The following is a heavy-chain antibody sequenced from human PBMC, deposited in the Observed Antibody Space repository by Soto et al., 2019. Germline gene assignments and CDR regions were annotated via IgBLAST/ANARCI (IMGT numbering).Heavy chain of an antibody. CDR3: ARLRVIRGVIPSHFGL. CDR2: IIPLYGTV. Sequence: ASVKVSCKASRGTFNSYGMSWVRQAPGQGLDWMGVIIPLYGTVNYAQKFQGRVSITADKSTSTAYMDLNSLRSDDTAVYYCARLRVIRGVIPSHFGLWGQGTQVTVSS. V-gene: IGHV1-69*06. J-gene: IGHJ4*02. CDR1: RGTFNSYG. D-gene: IGHD3-10*01.